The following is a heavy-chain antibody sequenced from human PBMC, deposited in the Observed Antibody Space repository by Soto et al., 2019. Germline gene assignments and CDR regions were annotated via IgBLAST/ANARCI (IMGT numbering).Heavy chain of an antibody. Sequence: PGGSLRLSCAASGFIFSTYATNWVRQAPGKGLEWVSAISNSGDSAYYAESVRGRFTISRDNSINTLYLQMRSLRPEDTAVYYCAHPRGYGVFDAVDIWGQGTMVTVSS. V-gene: IGHV3-23*01. J-gene: IGHJ3*02. CDR2: ISNSGDSA. D-gene: IGHD4-17*01. CDR1: GFIFSTYA. CDR3: AHPRGYGVFDAVDI.